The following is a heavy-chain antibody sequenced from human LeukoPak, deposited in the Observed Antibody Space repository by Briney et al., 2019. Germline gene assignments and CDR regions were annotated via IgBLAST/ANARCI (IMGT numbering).Heavy chain of an antibody. J-gene: IGHJ4*02. Sequence: GESLKISCKGSGYSFTSYWIGWVRQMPGKGLEWMGIIYPGDSDTRYSPSFQGQVTISADKSISTAYLQWSSLKASDTAMYYCARCAVSCSGGSCYLGLVDYWGQGTLVTVSS. CDR1: GYSFTSYW. CDR2: IYPGDSDT. D-gene: IGHD2-15*01. V-gene: IGHV5-51*01. CDR3: ARCAVSCSGGSCYLGLVDY.